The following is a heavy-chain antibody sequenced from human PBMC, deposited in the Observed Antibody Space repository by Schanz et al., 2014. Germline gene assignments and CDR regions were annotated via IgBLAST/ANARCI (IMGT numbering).Heavy chain of an antibody. Sequence: EVQLVESGGGLVQPGGSLRLSCAVSGFRFKTYEMNWVRQVRGKGLEWVSSISPSGDTHYLASVKGRFTISRENAKSSLYLQMDHLRXXXXXXXYCAVSSFGFLVDAFXLWGRGTMVIVSS. V-gene: IGHV3-13*01. CDR1: GFRFKTYE. CDR2: ISPSGDT. J-gene: IGHJ3*01. D-gene: IGHD3-10*01. CDR3: AVSSFGFLVDAFXL.